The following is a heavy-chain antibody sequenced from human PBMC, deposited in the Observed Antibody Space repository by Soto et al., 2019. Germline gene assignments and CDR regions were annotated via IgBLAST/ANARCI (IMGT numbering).Heavy chain of an antibody. Sequence: EVQLVESGGGLVQPGGSLRLSCAASGFTFSSYAMHWVRQAPGKGLEYVSVISSKGGSTYYANSVKGRFTISRDNSKNTLYLQMGSLTAEDMAVYYCARTSGYAFDYWGQGTLVTVSS. V-gene: IGHV3-64*01. CDR2: ISSKGGST. D-gene: IGHD5-12*01. J-gene: IGHJ4*02. CDR1: GFTFSSYA. CDR3: ARTSGYAFDY.